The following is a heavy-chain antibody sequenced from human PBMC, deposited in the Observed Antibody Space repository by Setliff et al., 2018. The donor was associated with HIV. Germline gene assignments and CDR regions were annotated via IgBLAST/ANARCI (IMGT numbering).Heavy chain of an antibody. V-gene: IGHV1-69*05. D-gene: IGHD4-17*01. Sequence: SVKVSCKASGGTFGRFGISWVRQAPGQGLEWMGGIIPTFTRANYAQKFQARVFITTDKSTSTAFMELTSLTSEDTAVYYCARSVHSLYGDYATYFDPWGQGTQVTVSS. CDR3: ARSVHSLYGDYATYFDP. CDR1: GGTFGRFG. CDR2: IIPTFTRA. J-gene: IGHJ5*02.